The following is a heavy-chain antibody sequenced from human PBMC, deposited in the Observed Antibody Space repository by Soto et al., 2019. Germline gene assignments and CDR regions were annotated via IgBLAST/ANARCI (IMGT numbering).Heavy chain of an antibody. CDR3: AIAMTSVGATTKGDY. CDR1: GFSFNTYW. D-gene: IGHD1-26*01. V-gene: IGHV3-74*01. CDR2: INSAGSVT. J-gene: IGHJ4*02. Sequence: EVQLVESGGRLVQPGGSLRLSCAASGFSFNTYWMHWVRQAPGKGPVWVSRINSAGSVTDYAGSVKGRFTISRDKAKNTLYLQMNSLGAEDTAVSYCAIAMTSVGATTKGDYWGQGTLVTVSS.